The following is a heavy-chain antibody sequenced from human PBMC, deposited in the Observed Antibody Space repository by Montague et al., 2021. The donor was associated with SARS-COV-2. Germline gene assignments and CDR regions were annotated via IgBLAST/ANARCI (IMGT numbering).Heavy chain of an antibody. CDR2: ISYDGSNK. J-gene: IGHJ6*02. CDR1: RFTSSSYA. Sequence: SLRLSCAASRFTSSSYAMHWVRQAPGKGLEWVAVISYDGSNKYYADSVKGRFTISRDNSKNTLYLQMNSLRAEDTAVYYCARVIVVGYYGMDVWGQGTTVTVSS. CDR3: ARVIVVGYYGMDV. V-gene: IGHV3-30-3*01. D-gene: IGHD3-22*01.